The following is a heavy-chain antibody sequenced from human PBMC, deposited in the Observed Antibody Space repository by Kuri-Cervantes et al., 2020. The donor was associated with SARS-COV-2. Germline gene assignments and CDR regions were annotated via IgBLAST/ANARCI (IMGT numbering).Heavy chain of an antibody. J-gene: IGHJ1*01. CDR3: ARAPSILGATLGYFQQ. D-gene: IGHD1-26*01. V-gene: IGHV3-20*04. CDR1: GFTFDDYG. Sequence: GGSLRLSCAASGFTFDDYGMSWVRQAPGKGLEWVSGINWNGGSTGYADSVKGRFTITRDKSKNTLYLQMNSLRAGDTAVYYCARAPSILGATLGYFQQWGHGTLVTVSS. CDR2: INWNGGST.